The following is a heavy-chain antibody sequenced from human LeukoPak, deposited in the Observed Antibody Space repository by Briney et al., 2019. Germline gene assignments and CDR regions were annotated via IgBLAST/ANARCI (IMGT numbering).Heavy chain of an antibody. Sequence: ASVKVSCKASVGTFSSYAISWVRQAPGQGLEWMGRIIPIFGIANYAQKFQGRVTITADKSTSTAYMELSSLRSEDTAVYYCARAPLGAAAGTVRYGMDVWGQGTTVTVSS. J-gene: IGHJ6*02. CDR3: ARAPLGAAAGTVRYGMDV. CDR2: IIPIFGIA. CDR1: VGTFSSYA. V-gene: IGHV1-69*04. D-gene: IGHD6-13*01.